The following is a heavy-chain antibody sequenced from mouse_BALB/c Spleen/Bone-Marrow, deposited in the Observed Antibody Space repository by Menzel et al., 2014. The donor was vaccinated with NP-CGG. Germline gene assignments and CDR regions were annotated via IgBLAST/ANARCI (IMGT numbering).Heavy chain of an antibody. CDR3: ARSPHYYDLDY. CDR1: GYTFTSYW. Sequence: VQLQQSGAELAKPGASVKMSCKASGYTFTSYWMHWVKQRPGQGLEWIGYINPSTGYTEYNQKFKDKATLTADKSSSTAYMQLSSLTSEDSAVYYCARSPHYYDLDYWGQVTTLTVSS. CDR2: INPSTGYT. D-gene: IGHD1-2*01. V-gene: IGHV1-7*01. J-gene: IGHJ2*01.